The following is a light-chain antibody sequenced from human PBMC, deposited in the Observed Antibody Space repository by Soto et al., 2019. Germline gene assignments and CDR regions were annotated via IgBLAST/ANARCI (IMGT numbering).Light chain of an antibody. J-gene: IGKJ2*01. CDR3: MQALQTLKYT. V-gene: IGKV2-28*01. CDR2: LGS. CDR1: QSLLHSNGYNY. Sequence: DLVMTQSPLSLPVTPGEPASISCRSSQSLLHSNGYNYLDWYQQKPGQSPQLLIYLGSNRASGVPDRFSGSGSGTDFTLKISRVEAEDVGVYYCMQALQTLKYTFGQGTKLEIK.